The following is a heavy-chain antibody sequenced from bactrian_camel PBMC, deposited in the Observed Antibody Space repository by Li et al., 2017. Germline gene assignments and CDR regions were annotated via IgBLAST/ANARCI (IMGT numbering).Heavy chain of an antibody. CDR3: AADCVAGPEWWLLQSSYNY. CDR1: GYTYNRNC. Sequence: HVQLVESGGGSVQAGGSLRLSCAASGYTYNRNCMAWFRQAPGKEREGVARIATGSGNTYYADSVKGRFTIERDNTKNTAYLQMNNLKPEDPAMYYCAADCVAGPEWWLLQSSYNYWGQGTQVTVS. CDR2: IATGSGNT. D-gene: IGHD2*01. J-gene: IGHJ4*01. V-gene: IGHV3S1*01.